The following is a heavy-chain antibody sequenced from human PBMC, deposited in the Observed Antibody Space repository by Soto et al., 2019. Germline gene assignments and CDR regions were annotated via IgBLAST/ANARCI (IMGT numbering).Heavy chain of an antibody. CDR3: ARAANHEYRAVAGLFDY. J-gene: IGHJ4*02. Sequence: GGSLRLSCAASGFTFSSYGMHWVRQAPGKGLEWVAVIWYDGSNKYYADSVKGRFTISRDNSKNTLYLQMNSLRAEDTAVYYCARAANHEYRAVAGLFDYWGQGTLVTVSS. CDR2: IWYDGSNK. V-gene: IGHV3-33*01. CDR1: GFTFSSYG. D-gene: IGHD6-19*01.